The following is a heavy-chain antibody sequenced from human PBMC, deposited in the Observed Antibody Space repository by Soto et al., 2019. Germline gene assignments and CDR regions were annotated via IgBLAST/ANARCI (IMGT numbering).Heavy chain of an antibody. CDR3: ARAPVGLDTISYFDY. D-gene: IGHD3-3*01. CDR1: GGSISSYY. CDR2: IYYSGST. J-gene: IGHJ4*02. V-gene: IGHV4-59*01. Sequence: PETLSLTCTVSGGSISSYYWSWIRQPPGKGLEWIGYIYYSGSTNYNPSLKSRVTISVDTSKNQFSLKLSSVTAADTAVYFCARAPVGLDTISYFDYWGQGKLVTVSA.